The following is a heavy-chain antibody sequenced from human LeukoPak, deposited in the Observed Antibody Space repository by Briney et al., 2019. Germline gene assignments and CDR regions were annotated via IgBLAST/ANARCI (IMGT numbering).Heavy chain of an antibody. CDR2: ISSRGGDT. V-gene: IGHV3-23*01. CDR1: GFTFGSYA. Sequence: GGSLRLSCAASGFTFGSYAMTWVRRAPGKGLEWVSSISSRGGDTYYPDSVRGRFTISGDNSKSSLFLQMNSLRGDDMAVYYCAKAGGVAPSAHVDAWGQGTLVSVSS. D-gene: IGHD2-8*02. CDR3: AKAGGVAPSAHVDA. J-gene: IGHJ5*02.